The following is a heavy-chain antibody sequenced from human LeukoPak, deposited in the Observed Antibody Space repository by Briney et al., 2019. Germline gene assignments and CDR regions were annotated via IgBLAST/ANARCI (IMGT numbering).Heavy chain of an antibody. CDR2: INHSGST. D-gene: IGHD2-2*02. J-gene: IGHJ5*02. V-gene: IGHV4-34*01. CDR3: ARRYCSSTSCYRRYNWFDP. Sequence: SETLSLTCAVYGGSFSGYYWSWIRQPPGKGLEWIGEINHSGSTNYNPSLKSRVTISVDTSKNQFSLKLSSVTAADTAVYYCARRYCSSTSCYRRYNWFDPWGQGTLVTVSP. CDR1: GGSFSGYY.